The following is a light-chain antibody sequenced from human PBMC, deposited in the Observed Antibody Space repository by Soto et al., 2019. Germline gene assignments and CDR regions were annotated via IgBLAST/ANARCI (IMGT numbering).Light chain of an antibody. J-gene: IGLJ2*01. V-gene: IGLV1-40*01. CDR1: SSNIGAGYD. Sequence: QSVLTQPPSVSGAPGQRVTISCTGSSSNIGAGYDAHWYQQLPGTAPKLLLYGNTNRPSGVPDRFSGSKSGTSASLAITGLQAEDEADYYCQSYDSGLSGSVFGGGTKVTVL. CDR3: QSYDSGLSGSV. CDR2: GNT.